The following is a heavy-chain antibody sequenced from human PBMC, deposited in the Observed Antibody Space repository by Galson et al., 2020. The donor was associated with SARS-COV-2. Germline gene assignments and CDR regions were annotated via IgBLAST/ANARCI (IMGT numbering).Heavy chain of an antibody. V-gene: IGHV3-23*01. CDR1: GFTFSSYA. D-gene: IGHD5-12*01. J-gene: IGHJ6*02. Sequence: TGGSLRLSCAASGFTFSSYAMNWVRQAPGKGLEWVSVISGFGGSTYYADSVKGRFTLSRDNSKNTLYLQMNSLRAEDTAVYYCAKAPGWLVRTLGYGMDVWGQGTTVTVSS. CDR3: AKAPGWLVRTLGYGMDV. CDR2: ISGFGGST.